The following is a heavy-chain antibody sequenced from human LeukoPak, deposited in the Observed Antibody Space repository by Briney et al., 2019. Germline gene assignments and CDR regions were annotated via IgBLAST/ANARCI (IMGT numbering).Heavy chain of an antibody. D-gene: IGHD1-26*01. J-gene: IGHJ4*02. CDR3: AKSATVGIKAPFDC. V-gene: IGHV3-66*01. CDR1: GFPVSSNY. Sequence: GGSLRLSCAASGFPVSSNYMPWVRHAPGKGLKWVSVIYSGGSTYYEDSVKGRFTTSRDNSKNTLYLQMNSLRVEDTAVYYCAKSATVGIKAPFDCWGQGALVTVSS. CDR2: IYSGGST.